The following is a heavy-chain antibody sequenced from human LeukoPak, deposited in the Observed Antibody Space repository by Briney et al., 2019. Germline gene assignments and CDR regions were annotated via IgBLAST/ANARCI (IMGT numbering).Heavy chain of an antibody. J-gene: IGHJ4*02. CDR1: GFTFSSYE. Sequence: GGSLRLSCAASGFTFSSYEMNWVRQAPGKGLEWVSYISSSGSTLYYADSVKGRFTISRDNAKNSLYLQMNSLRAEDTAVYYCARGLPGPYDILTGYLFGVDYWGQGTLVTVSS. V-gene: IGHV3-48*03. CDR2: ISSSGSTL. D-gene: IGHD3-9*01. CDR3: ARGLPGPYDILTGYLFGVDY.